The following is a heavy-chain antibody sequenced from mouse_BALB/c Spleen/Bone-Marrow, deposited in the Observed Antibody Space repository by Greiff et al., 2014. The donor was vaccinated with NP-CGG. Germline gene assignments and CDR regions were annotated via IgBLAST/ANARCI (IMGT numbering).Heavy chain of an antibody. V-gene: IGHV1-69*02. CDR2: IYPSDSYT. CDR3: TRGCSSPCYFDY. D-gene: IGHD1-1*01. CDR1: GYTFTSYW. Sequence: VQLQQSGAELVRPGASVKLSCKASGYTFTSYWINWVKQRPGQGLEWIGRIYPSDSYTNYNQKFKGKATLTVDKSSTTAYMQLSSPTSEDSAVYYCTRGCSSPCYFDYWGQGSTLTVSS. J-gene: IGHJ2*01.